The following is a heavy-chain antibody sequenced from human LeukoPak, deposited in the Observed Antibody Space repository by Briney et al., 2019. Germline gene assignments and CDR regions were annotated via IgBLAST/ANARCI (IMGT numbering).Heavy chain of an antibody. J-gene: IGHJ4*02. V-gene: IGHV3-48*01. CDR1: GFTFRSYE. CDR3: ARASSVRSGDY. Sequence: PGGSLRLSCEDSGFTFRSYEMNWVRQAPGKGLEWVSYISSSSSTIYYADSVKGRFTISRDNAKNSLYLQMNSLRAEDTAVYYCARASSVRSGDYWGQGTLVTVSS. D-gene: IGHD6-19*01. CDR2: ISSSSSTI.